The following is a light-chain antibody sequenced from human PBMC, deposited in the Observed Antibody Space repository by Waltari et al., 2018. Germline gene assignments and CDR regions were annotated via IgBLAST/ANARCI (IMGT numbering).Light chain of an antibody. V-gene: IGLV2-14*01. Sequence: QSALTQPASVSGSPGQSITISCTGTSSDVGGYDYVPWYQHHPGKAPKFMIYDVNNRASGVSNRFSGSKSGNTASLTISGLQAEDEADYYCCSYTSSSTFVFGTGTKVSVL. CDR1: SSDVGGYDY. CDR2: DVN. J-gene: IGLJ1*01. CDR3: CSYTSSSTFV.